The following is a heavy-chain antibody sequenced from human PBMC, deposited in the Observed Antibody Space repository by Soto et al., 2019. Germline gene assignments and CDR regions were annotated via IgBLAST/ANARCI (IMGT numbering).Heavy chain of an antibody. D-gene: IGHD3-10*01. CDR1: GFTFSSYA. J-gene: IGHJ6*02. V-gene: IGHV3-30-3*01. Sequence: LRLSCAASGFTFSSYAMHWVRQAPGKGLEWVAIISYDGSNKYYADSVKGRFTISRDNSKNTLYLQMNSLRAEDTAVYYCARPVYGSGSYSYYYYYGMDVWGQGTTVTVSS. CDR3: ARPVYGSGSYSYYYYYGMDV. CDR2: ISYDGSNK.